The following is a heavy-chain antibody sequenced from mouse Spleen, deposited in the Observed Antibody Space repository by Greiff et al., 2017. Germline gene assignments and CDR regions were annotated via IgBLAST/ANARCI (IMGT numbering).Heavy chain of an antibody. D-gene: IGHD1-1*01. CDR3: TRDGRRYFDV. Sequence: QVQLQQSGAELVRPGASVTLSCKASGYTFTDYEMHWVKQTPVHGLEWIGAIDPETGGTAYNQKFKGKAILTADKSSSTAYMELRSLTSEDSAVYYCTRDGRRYFDVWGAGTTVTVSS. CDR2: IDPETGGT. CDR1: GYTFTDYE. J-gene: IGHJ1*01. V-gene: IGHV1-15*01.